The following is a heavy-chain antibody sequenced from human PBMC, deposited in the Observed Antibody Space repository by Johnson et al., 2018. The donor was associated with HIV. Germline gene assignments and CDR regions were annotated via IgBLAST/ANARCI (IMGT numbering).Heavy chain of an antibody. V-gene: IGHV3-30*02. Sequence: QVQVVESGGGLVQPGRSPRLSCAASGFNFNTYGMHWVRQAPGKGLEWVAFIRYDGSNKYYADSVKGRFTISRDNSKNTLYLQMNRLRAEDTAVYYCAKEFPTRGPFDIWGQGTMVTVSS. J-gene: IGHJ3*02. CDR3: AKEFPTRGPFDI. D-gene: IGHD1-26*01. CDR1: GFNFNTYG. CDR2: IRYDGSNK.